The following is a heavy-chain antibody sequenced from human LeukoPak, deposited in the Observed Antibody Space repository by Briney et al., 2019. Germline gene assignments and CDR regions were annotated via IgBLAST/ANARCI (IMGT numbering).Heavy chain of an antibody. D-gene: IGHD3-3*01. V-gene: IGHV3-30*18. CDR3: AKSFHDFSYYFFGMDV. Sequence: GRSLRLSCAASGFTFSSYGMHWVRQAPGKGLEWVATISYDGSSEYFADSVKGRFTISRDNSKNTMSLQMNSLRPDDTAVYYCAKSFHDFSYYFFGMDVWGHGTTVTVSS. CDR1: GFTFSSYG. J-gene: IGHJ6*02. CDR2: ISYDGSSE.